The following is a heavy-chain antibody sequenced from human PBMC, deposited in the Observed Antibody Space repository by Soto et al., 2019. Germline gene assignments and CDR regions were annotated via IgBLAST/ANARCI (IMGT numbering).Heavy chain of an antibody. CDR3: ASLSSSWPYYYYGMDV. D-gene: IGHD6-13*01. J-gene: IGHJ6*02. Sequence: SETLSLTCTVSGGSISSSSYYWGWIRQPPGKGLEWIGSIYYSGSTYYNPSLKSRVTISVDTSKNQFSLKLSSVTAADTAVYYCASLSSSWPYYYYGMDVWGQGTPVTVSS. CDR1: GGSISSSSYY. V-gene: IGHV4-39*01. CDR2: IYYSGST.